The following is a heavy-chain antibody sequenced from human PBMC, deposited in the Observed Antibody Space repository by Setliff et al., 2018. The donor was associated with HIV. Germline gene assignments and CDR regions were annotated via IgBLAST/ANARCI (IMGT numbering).Heavy chain of an antibody. CDR3: ARGEKRFLEWLPLDYYYYYYMDV. CDR2: IIPIFGTA. CDR1: GGTFSGYA. D-gene: IGHD3-3*01. J-gene: IGHJ6*03. V-gene: IGHV1-69*13. Sequence: SVMVSCKASGGTFSGYAISWVRQAPGQGLELMGGIIPIFGTANYAQKFQGRVTITADESTSTAYMELSSLRSEDTAVYYCARGEKRFLEWLPLDYYYYYYMDVWGKGITVTRLL.